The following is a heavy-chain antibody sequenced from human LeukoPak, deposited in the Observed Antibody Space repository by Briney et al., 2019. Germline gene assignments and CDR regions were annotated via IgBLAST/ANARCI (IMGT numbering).Heavy chain of an antibody. Sequence: SETLSLTCAVHGGSFSGYYWSWIRQPPGKGLEWIGEINHSGSTNYNPSLKSRVTISVDTSKNQFSLKLSSVTAADTAVYYCARARRRYCSSTSCYRGGWFDPWGQGTLVTVSS. J-gene: IGHJ5*02. CDR2: INHSGST. V-gene: IGHV4-34*01. D-gene: IGHD2-2*01. CDR1: GGSFSGYY. CDR3: ARARRRYCSSTSCYRGGWFDP.